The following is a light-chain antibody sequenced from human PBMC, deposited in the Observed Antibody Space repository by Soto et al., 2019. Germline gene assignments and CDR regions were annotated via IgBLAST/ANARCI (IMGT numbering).Light chain of an antibody. J-gene: IGKJ5*01. CDR2: LGS. Sequence: DIVMTQSPLSLPVTPGEPASISCRSSQSLLHSNGYNYLDWYLQKPGQSPQLLIYLGSNRASGVPDRFSGSGSGTDFTLKISRVEAEDAGVYYCMQALQTISFGQGTRLEIK. V-gene: IGKV2-28*01. CDR1: QSLLHSNGYNY. CDR3: MQALQTIS.